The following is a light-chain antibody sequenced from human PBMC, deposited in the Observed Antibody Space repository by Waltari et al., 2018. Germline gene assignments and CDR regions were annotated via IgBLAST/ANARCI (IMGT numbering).Light chain of an antibody. J-gene: IGKJ1*01. CDR2: GAS. CDR1: QSVGRY. CDR3: QKYEALPAT. Sequence: DIVLTQSPGTLSLSPGERATLSCRASQSVGRYLAWYQQKPGQAPRLLITGASTRATGIPARISGSGSGTDFSLIISRLEPEDFAVYFCQKYEALPATFGQGTKVEIK. V-gene: IGKV3-20*01.